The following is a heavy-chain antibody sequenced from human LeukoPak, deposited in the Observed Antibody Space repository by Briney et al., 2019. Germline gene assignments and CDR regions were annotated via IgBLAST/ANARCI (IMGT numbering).Heavy chain of an antibody. J-gene: IGHJ6*03. CDR1: GGSISSYY. CDR3: ARVVQAAAGDTYYYYMDV. V-gene: IGHV4-4*07. Sequence: SETLSLTCTVSGGSISSYYWSWIRQPAGKGLEWIGRIYPSGSTNYNPSLKSRVTMSVDTSKNQFSLKLSSVTAADTAVYYCARVVQAAAGDTYYYYMDVWGKGTTVTVSS. CDR2: IYPSGST. D-gene: IGHD6-13*01.